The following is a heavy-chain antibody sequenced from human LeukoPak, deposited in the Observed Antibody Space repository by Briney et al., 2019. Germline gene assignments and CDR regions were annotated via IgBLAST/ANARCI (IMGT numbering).Heavy chain of an antibody. CDR2: VSYDGSNK. CDR3: TKGVLGGTQSVSAGLDS. D-gene: IGHD3-16*01. CDR1: GLTFNNDG. Sequence: PGGSLILSCVASGLTFNNDGMHWVRQAPGKGLEWVAVVSYDGSNKYYADSVQDRFTISRDNSKNSLYLQMNSLRVEDTAVYYCTKGVLGGTQSVSAGLDSWGQGTLVTVSS. V-gene: IGHV3-30*18. J-gene: IGHJ4*02.